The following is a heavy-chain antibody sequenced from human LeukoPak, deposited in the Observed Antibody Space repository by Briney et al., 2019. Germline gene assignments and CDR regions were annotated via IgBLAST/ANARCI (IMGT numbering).Heavy chain of an antibody. V-gene: IGHV3-23*01. CDR2: ISGSGGST. Sequence: GGSLRLSCVAPRIALSSYAMSWVRQAPGKGLEWVSAISGSGGSTYYADSVKGRFTISRDNSKNTLYLQMNSLRAEDTAVYYCAKIGDRGLYYYYYYMDVWGKGTTVTVSS. J-gene: IGHJ6*03. CDR3: AKIGDRGLYYYYYYMDV. CDR1: RIALSSYA. D-gene: IGHD6-25*01.